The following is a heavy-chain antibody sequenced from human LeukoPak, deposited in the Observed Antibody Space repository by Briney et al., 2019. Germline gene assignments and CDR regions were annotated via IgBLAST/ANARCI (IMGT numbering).Heavy chain of an antibody. Sequence: ASVKVPCKASGYTFTSYYVHWVRQAPGQGLEWMGIINPSGGSTSYAQKFQGRVTMTRDMSTSTVYMELSSLRSEDTAVYYCASHTPLGYYYYMDVWGKGTTVTVSS. CDR2: INPSGGST. J-gene: IGHJ6*03. CDR3: ASHTPLGYYYYMDV. V-gene: IGHV1-46*01. D-gene: IGHD5-18*01. CDR1: GYTFTSYY.